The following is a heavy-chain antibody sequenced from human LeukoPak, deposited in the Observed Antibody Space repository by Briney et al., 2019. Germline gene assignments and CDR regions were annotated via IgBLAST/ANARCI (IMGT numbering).Heavy chain of an antibody. D-gene: IGHD5-18*01. Sequence: ASVKVSCKASGYTFTSYGISLVRQAPGQGLEWMGWISAYNGNTNYAQKLQGRVTMTTDTSTSTAYMELRSLRSDDTAVYYCARDLRIQLWTYYNYWGQGTLVTVSS. V-gene: IGHV1-18*01. CDR3: ARDLRIQLWTYYNY. CDR1: GYTFTSYG. J-gene: IGHJ4*02. CDR2: ISAYNGNT.